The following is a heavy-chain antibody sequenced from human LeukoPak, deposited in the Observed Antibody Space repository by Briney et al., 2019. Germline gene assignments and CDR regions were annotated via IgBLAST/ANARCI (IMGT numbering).Heavy chain of an antibody. J-gene: IGHJ4*02. CDR2: ISPNSGDT. Sequence: ASVKVSCKASGYTFTGYYMHWVRQAPGQGLEWMGWISPNSGDTNYAQKFQGRVTMTRDTSISTAYMELSRLRSDDTAVYYCARESIATTGLDHWGQGILSPSPQ. CDR3: ARESIATTGLDH. V-gene: IGHV1-2*02. D-gene: IGHD6-13*01. CDR1: GYTFTGYY.